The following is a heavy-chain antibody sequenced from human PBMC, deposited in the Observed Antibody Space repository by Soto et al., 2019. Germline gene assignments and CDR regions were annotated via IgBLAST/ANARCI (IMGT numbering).Heavy chain of an antibody. J-gene: IGHJ4*02. CDR2: ISESGGST. V-gene: IGHV3-23*01. Sequence: GGSLRLSCAASGFSFSDYAMSWVRQAPGKGLEWVSVISESGGSTHYADSVRGRFIVSRDNSKNSLSLRMNSLRDEDTAVYFCAKRSPYSSGWYSPIFDYWGQGALVTVYS. CDR3: AKRSPYSSGWYSPIFDY. CDR1: GFSFSDYA. D-gene: IGHD6-13*01.